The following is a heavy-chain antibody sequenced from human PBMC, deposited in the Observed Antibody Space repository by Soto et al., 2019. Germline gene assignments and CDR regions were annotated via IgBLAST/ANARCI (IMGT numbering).Heavy chain of an antibody. CDR1: GFAFNNYG. J-gene: IGHJ4*02. Sequence: GGSLRLSCTVSGFAFNNYGINWVRQAPGKGLEWVSSISKSDYTYYSDSVKGRFTISRDNAKNSVSLQMNTLRVEDTAVYYCAREGSIIIPAVSDFWGQGTLVTVSS. CDR3: AREGSIIIPAVSDF. V-gene: IGHV3-21*01. D-gene: IGHD2-2*01. CDR2: ISKSDYT.